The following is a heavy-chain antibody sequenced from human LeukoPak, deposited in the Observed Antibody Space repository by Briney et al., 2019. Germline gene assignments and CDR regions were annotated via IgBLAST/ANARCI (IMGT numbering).Heavy chain of an antibody. J-gene: IGHJ4*02. CDR1: GFTFSSYW. D-gene: IGHD2-2*01. V-gene: IGHV3-74*01. Sequence: GGSLRLSCAASGFTFSSYWMHWVRQAPGKGLVWVSRINSDGSSTSYADSVKGRFTISRDNAKNTLYLQMNSLRAEDTAVYYCASCSSTSCVHGFDYWGQGTLVTVSS. CDR3: ASCSSTSCVHGFDY. CDR2: INSDGSST.